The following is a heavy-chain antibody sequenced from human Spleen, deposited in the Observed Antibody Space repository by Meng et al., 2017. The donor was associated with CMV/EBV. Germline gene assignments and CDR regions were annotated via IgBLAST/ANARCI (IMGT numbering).Heavy chain of an antibody. Sequence: GGSLRLSCAASGFTFSDYEMNWVRQAPGKGLEWVSYIGSSGNSIYYADSVKGRFTISRDNAKNSLYLQMNSLRAEDTAIYYCARVTHFGDWFDPWGQGTLVTVSS. CDR3: ARVTHFGDWFDP. J-gene: IGHJ5*02. D-gene: IGHD4-17*01. CDR1: GFTFSDYE. CDR2: IGSSGNSI. V-gene: IGHV3-48*03.